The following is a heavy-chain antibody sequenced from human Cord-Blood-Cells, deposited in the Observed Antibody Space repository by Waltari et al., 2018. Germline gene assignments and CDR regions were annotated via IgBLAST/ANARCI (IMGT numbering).Heavy chain of an antibody. CDR2: FDPEDGET. CDR1: GYTLTELS. J-gene: IGHJ6*02. V-gene: IGHV1-24*01. Sequence: QVQLVQSGAEVKKPGASVKVSCKVSGYTLTELSMHWVREAPGNGLEWMGGFDPEDGETIYAQKFQGRVTMTEDTSTDTAYMELSSLRSEDTAVYYCATHTPPHYYDSSGYYYYGMDVWGQGTTVTVSS. D-gene: IGHD3-22*01. CDR3: ATHTPPHYYDSSGYYYYGMDV.